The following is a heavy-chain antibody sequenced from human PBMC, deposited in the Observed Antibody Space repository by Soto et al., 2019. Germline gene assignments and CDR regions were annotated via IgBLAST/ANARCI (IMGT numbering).Heavy chain of an antibody. CDR1: GFTFTSYW. CDR2: IDPGDSYT. CDR3: ARPVCGSTTCYYGMDV. J-gene: IGHJ6*02. Sequence: PGESLKICCKVSGFTFTSYWISWVRQMPGKGLEWMGRIDPGDSYTNYSPSFQGHVTISADKSISTAYLQWNSLKASDTAMYYCARPVCGSTTCYYGMDVWGQGTTVTVSS. D-gene: IGHD2-15*01. V-gene: IGHV5-10-1*01.